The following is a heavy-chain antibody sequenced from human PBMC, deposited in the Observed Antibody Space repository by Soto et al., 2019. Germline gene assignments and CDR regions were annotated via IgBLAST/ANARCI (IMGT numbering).Heavy chain of an antibody. V-gene: IGHV4-31*03. D-gene: IGHD3-16*02. J-gene: IGHJ4*02. CDR2: IDYSGST. Sequence: PSETLSLTCSVSGGSISSGIYYWTWIRQHPGKGLEWLDYIDYSGSTYYIPSLRSRVSISRDTSKNQFSLNLNSLTAADTAVYFCARENLGVSRYFDSWGQGTRVTVSS. CDR1: GGSISSGIYY. CDR3: ARENLGVSRYFDS.